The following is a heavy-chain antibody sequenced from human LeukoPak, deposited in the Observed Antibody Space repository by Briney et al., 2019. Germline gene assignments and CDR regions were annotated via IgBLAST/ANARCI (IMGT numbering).Heavy chain of an antibody. J-gene: IGHJ4*02. CDR2: IYHSGST. D-gene: IGHD3-22*01. CDR1: GLTFSSYSM. V-gene: IGHV4-4*02. CDR3: ARAPLYYYDSSGYYIDY. Sequence: GSLRLSCAASGLTFSSYSMNWVRQPPGKGLEWIGEIYHSGSTNYNPSLKSRVTISVDKSKNQFSLKLSSVTAADTAVYYCARAPLYYYDSSGYYIDYWGQGTLVTVSS.